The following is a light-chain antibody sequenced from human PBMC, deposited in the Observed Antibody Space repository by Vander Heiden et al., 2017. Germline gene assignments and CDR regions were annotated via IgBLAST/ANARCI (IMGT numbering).Light chain of an antibody. CDR3: QQFDSIPRT. Sequence: ELVLTQSPGTLSLSPGGSATLTCRASQNVSSSYLGWYQQKPGQAPRLLIYGAGRRATGIPDRFSASGSGTDFTLTISGVEPEDFAMYFCQQFDSIPRTFGQGTKVEIK. V-gene: IGKV3-20*01. CDR1: QNVSSSY. CDR2: GAG. J-gene: IGKJ1*01.